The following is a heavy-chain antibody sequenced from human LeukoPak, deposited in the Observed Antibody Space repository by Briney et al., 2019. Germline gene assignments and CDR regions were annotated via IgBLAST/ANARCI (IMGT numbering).Heavy chain of an antibody. Sequence: SETLSLTCTVSGGSISSYYWSWIRQPPGKGLEWIGYMYYSGSTNYNPSLKSRVTISVDTSKNQFSLKLSSVTAADTAVYYCARARYYYYYMDVWGKGTTVTVSS. CDR2: MYYSGST. V-gene: IGHV4-59*12. CDR1: GGSISSYY. J-gene: IGHJ6*03. CDR3: ARARYYYYYMDV.